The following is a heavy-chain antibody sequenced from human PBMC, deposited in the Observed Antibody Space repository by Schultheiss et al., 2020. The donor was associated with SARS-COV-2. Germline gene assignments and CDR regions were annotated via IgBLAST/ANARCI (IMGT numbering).Heavy chain of an antibody. J-gene: IGHJ6*03. V-gene: IGHV4-59*08. CDR2: IYYSGST. D-gene: IGHD3-3*01. CDR3: ARLTIFGVYDYYYYMDV. Sequence: SETLSLTCTVSGGSISSYYWSWIRQPPGKGLEWIGYIYYSGSTNYNPSLKSRVTISVDTSKNQFSLKLSSVTAADTAVYYCARLTIFGVYDYYYYMDVWGKGTTVTVSS. CDR1: GGSISSYY.